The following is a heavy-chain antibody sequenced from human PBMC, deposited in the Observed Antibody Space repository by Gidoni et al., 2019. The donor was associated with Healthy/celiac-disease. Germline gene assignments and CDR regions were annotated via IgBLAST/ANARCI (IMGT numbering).Heavy chain of an antibody. CDR3: AKDSSRVVVVPAASYYYYYVMDV. V-gene: IGHV3-9*01. D-gene: IGHD2-2*01. CDR2: ISWNSGSI. Sequence: VLEWVSGISWNSGSIGYADSVKGRFTITRDNAKNSLYLQMNSLRAEDTALYYCAKDSSRVVVVPAASYYYYYVMDVWGQGTTVTVSS. J-gene: IGHJ6*02.